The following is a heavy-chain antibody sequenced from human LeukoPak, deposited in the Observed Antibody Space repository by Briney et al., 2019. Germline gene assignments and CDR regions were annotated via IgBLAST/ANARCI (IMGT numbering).Heavy chain of an antibody. V-gene: IGHV1-18*01. CDR2: ISAYNGNT. J-gene: IGHJ4*02. D-gene: IGHD2-15*01. CDR1: GYTFTSYG. CDR3: ARDSRIVVVVAAGRYFDY. Sequence: ASVKVSCKASGYTFTSYGISWVRQAPGQGLGWMGWISAYNGNTNYAQKLQGRVTMTTDTSTSTAYMELRSLRSDDTAVYYCARDSRIVVVVAAGRYFDYWGQGTLVTVSS.